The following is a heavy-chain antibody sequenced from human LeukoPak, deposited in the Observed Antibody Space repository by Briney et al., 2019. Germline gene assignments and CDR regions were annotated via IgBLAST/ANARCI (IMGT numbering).Heavy chain of an antibody. CDR2: IIPIFGTA. D-gene: IGHD3-10*01. CDR3: ASWLRGVIGAFDI. V-gene: IGHV1-69*01. CDR1: GGTFSSYA. Sequence: ASVTVSCKASGGTFSSYAISWVRQAPGQGLEWMGGIIPIFGTANYAQKFQGRVTITADESTSTAYMELRSLRSDDTAVYYCASWLRGVIGAFDIWGQGTMVTVSS. J-gene: IGHJ3*02.